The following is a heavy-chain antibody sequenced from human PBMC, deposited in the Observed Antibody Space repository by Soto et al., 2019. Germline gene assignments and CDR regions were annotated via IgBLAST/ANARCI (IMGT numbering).Heavy chain of an antibody. CDR2: IYEGGNT. CDR1: GGSLILGGYS. Sequence: SETLSLTCAVSGGSLILGGYSWSWIRQPPGKGLQWIGHIYEGGNTYYTPSLESRVAISTDKSKNQFSLRLSSVTAADTAVYYCVRRSPEDAFDIWGQGTMVTVSS. J-gene: IGHJ3*02. V-gene: IGHV4-30-2*01. CDR3: VRRSPEDAFDI.